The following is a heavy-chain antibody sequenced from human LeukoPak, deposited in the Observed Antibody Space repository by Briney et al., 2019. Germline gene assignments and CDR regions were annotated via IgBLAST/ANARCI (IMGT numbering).Heavy chain of an antibody. Sequence: SETLSLTCAVYGGSFSGYYWSWIRQPPGKGLEWIGEINHSGSTNYNPSLKSRVTISVDTSKNQFSLKLSSVTAADTAVYYCARRLRYYYYMDVWGEGTTVTISS. CDR1: GGSFSGYY. CDR2: INHSGST. D-gene: IGHD2-21*01. J-gene: IGHJ6*03. V-gene: IGHV4-34*01. CDR3: ARRLRYYYYMDV.